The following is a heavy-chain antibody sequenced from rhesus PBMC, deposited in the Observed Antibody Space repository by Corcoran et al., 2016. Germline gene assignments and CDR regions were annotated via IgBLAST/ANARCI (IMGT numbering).Heavy chain of an antibody. D-gene: IGHD5-36*01. J-gene: IGHJ6*01. V-gene: IGHV4S19*01. CDR2: FRGRINPP. Sequence: QVQLQESGPGLVKPSETLSLTCAVFGGSISSCNWWGWIRQSPGKGRAAIGEFRGRINPPYYTPTPETLVTISKDTSETQFALMLSCVTTADTAVHYCARAPAATVPSYGLDSWGQGVVVTVAS. CDR3: ARAPAATVPSYGLDS. CDR1: GGSISSCNW.